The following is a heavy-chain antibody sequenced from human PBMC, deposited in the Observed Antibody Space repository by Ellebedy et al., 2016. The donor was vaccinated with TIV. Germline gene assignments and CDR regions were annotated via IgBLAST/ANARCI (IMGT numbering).Heavy chain of an antibody. CDR2: ISYDGSNK. J-gene: IGHJ3*02. V-gene: IGHV3-30-3*02. Sequence: GGSLRLXXAASAFTFSSYAMHWVRQAPGQGLEWVAVISYDGSNKYYADSVKGRFTISRDNSKNTLYLQMNSLRAEDTAVYYCAKSGNDAFDIWGQGKMVTASS. CDR1: AFTFSSYA. CDR3: AKSGNDAFDI.